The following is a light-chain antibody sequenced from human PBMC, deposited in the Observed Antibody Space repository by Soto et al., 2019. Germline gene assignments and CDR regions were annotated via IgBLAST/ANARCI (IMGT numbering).Light chain of an antibody. CDR2: GAS. V-gene: IGKV3-15*01. CDR3: QQYNNWPRT. CDR1: QSVSSN. Sequence: EIVLTQSPATLSVSPGNRATLSCRASQSVSSNLAWYQQKPGQAPRLLIYGASTRATGIPVRFSGSGSGTEFFLTISSPQSEDFAVYYCQQYNNWPRTFGQGTKLEIK. J-gene: IGKJ1*01.